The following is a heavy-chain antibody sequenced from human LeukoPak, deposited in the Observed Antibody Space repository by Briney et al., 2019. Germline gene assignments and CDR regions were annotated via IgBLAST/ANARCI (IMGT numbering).Heavy chain of an antibody. J-gene: IGHJ4*02. V-gene: IGHV4-34*01. D-gene: IGHD6-19*01. CDR2: INHSGST. Sequence: SETLSLTCAVYGGPFSGYYWSWIRQPPGKGLEWIGEINHSGSTNYNPSLKSRVTISVDTSKNQFSLKLSSVTAAHTAVYYCARIGIAVAGRVYWGQGTLVTVSS. CDR3: ARIGIAVAGRVY. CDR1: GGPFSGYY.